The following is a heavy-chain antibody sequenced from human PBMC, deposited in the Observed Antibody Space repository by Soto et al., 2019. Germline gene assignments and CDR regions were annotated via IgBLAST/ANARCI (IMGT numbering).Heavy chain of an antibody. CDR1: GGSISSSSYY. CDR3: ASGYSSSWYHYYMDV. J-gene: IGHJ6*03. V-gene: IGHV4-39*01. Sequence: SETLSLTCTVSGGSISSSSYYWGWIRQPPGKGLEWIGSIYYSGSTYYNPSLKSRVTISVDTSKNQFSLKLSSVTAADTAVYYCASGYSSSWYHYYMDVWGKGTTVTVSS. CDR2: IYYSGST. D-gene: IGHD6-13*01.